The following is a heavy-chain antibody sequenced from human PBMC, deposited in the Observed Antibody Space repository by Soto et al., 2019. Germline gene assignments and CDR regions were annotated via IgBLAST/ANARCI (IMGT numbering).Heavy chain of an antibody. CDR1: GFTFSSYG. J-gene: IGHJ2*01. CDR2: IWYDGSNK. V-gene: IGHV3-33*01. Sequence: QVQLVESGGGVVQPGRSLRLSCAASGFTFSSYGMHWVRQAPGKGLEWVAVIWYDGSNKYYADSVKGRFTISRDNSKNTLYLQMNSLRAEVTAVYYCARDYYDSSGYLDWYFDLWGRGPLVTVSS. CDR3: ARDYYDSSGYLDWYFDL. D-gene: IGHD3-22*01.